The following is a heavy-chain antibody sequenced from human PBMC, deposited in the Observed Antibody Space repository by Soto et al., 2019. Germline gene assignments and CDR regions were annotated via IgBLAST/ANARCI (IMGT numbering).Heavy chain of an antibody. V-gene: IGHV4-39*01. D-gene: IGHD3-22*01. CDR1: GDSISSSSYY. CDR3: ARRLVVITSWFDP. J-gene: IGHJ5*02. Sequence: SETLSLTCTVSGDSISSSSYYWGWIRQPPGKGLEWIGSIYYSGSTYYNPSLKSRVTISVDTSKNQYSLKLSSVTAADTAVYYCARRLVVITSWFDPWGQGTLVTVS. CDR2: IYYSGST.